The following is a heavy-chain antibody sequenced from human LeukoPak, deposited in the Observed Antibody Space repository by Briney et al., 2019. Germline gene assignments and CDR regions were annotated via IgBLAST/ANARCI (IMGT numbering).Heavy chain of an antibody. CDR1: GYTFTGYY. Sequence: ASVKVSCKASGYTFTGYYMHWVRQAPGQGLEWMGWINPNSGGTNYAQKFQGRVTMTRDTSISTAYMELSRLRSDGTAVYYCARDLGSDYGGNSPFDHWGQGTLVTVSS. CDR2: INPNSGGT. J-gene: IGHJ4*02. D-gene: IGHD4-23*01. CDR3: ARDLGSDYGGNSPFDH. V-gene: IGHV1-2*02.